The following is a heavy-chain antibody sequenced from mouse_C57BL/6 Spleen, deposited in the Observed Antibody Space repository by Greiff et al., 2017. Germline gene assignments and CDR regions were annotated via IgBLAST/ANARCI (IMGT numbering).Heavy chain of an antibody. CDR1: GYAFSSSW. V-gene: IGHV1-82*01. Sequence: QVQLQQSGPELVKPGASVKISCKASGYAFSSSWMNWVKQRPGKGLEWIGRIYPGDGDTNYNGKFKGKATLTADKSSSTAYMQRSSLTSEDSAVYFCARSLGRGYYFDDWGKGTTLTVSS. D-gene: IGHD4-1*01. J-gene: IGHJ2*01. CDR2: IYPGDGDT. CDR3: ARSLGRGYYFDD.